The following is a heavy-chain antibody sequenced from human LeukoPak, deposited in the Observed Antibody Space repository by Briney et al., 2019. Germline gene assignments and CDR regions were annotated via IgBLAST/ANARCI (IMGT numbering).Heavy chain of an antibody. Sequence: GGSLRLSCAASGFIFSSYWMSWVRQAPGKGLEYVSSINTNGANTYYADSVKGRFTISRDNSRNTVYVQMNSLTPEDTAVYYCVKGLDYSSSQMDSWGQGTLVTVSS. D-gene: IGHD6-6*01. V-gene: IGHV3-64*05. CDR1: GFIFSSYW. J-gene: IGHJ4*02. CDR3: VKGLDYSSSQMDS. CDR2: INTNGANT.